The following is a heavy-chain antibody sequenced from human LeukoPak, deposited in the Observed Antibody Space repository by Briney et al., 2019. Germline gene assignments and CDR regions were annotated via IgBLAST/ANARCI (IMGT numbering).Heavy chain of an antibody. J-gene: IGHJ4*02. Sequence: GGSLRLSCAASGFTFSSYGMHWVRQAPGKGLEGVAVISYDGSNKYYADSVKGRFTISRDNSKNTLYLQMNSLRAEDTAVYYCAKGARGGSWMFDYWGQGTLVTVSS. CDR1: GFTFSSYG. CDR2: ISYDGSNK. V-gene: IGHV3-30*18. D-gene: IGHD2-15*01. CDR3: AKGARGGSWMFDY.